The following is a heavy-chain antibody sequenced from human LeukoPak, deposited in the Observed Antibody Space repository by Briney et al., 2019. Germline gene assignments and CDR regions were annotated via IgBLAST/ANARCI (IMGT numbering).Heavy chain of an antibody. CDR1: GGSFSGYY. Sequence: TSETLSLTCAVYGGSFSGYYWSWIRQPPGKGLEWIGEINHSGSTNYNPSLKSRVTISVDTSKNQFSLKLSSVTPADTAVSYCARASSPVVPAASSTSDSWGQGTLVTASS. V-gene: IGHV4-34*01. D-gene: IGHD2-2*01. J-gene: IGHJ4*02. CDR2: INHSGST. CDR3: ARASSPVVPAASSTSDS.